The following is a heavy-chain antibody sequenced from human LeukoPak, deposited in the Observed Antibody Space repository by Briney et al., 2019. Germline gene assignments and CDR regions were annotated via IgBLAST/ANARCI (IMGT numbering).Heavy chain of an antibody. Sequence: GGSVRVSCKASGYTFINYGINWVRQAPGQGLEWMGWTSAHSGDTNYAQKFKDRVTMTADTSTNTAYMELRSLRSADTAVYYCARGYCSSATCRYFNYWGQGALVTVSS. CDR3: ARGYCSSATCRYFNY. CDR2: TSAHSGDT. V-gene: IGHV1-18*04. CDR1: GYTFINYG. J-gene: IGHJ4*02. D-gene: IGHD2-2*01.